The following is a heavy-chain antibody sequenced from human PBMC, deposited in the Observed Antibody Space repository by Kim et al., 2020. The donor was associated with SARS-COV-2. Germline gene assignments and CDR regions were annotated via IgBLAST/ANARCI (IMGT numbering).Heavy chain of an antibody. J-gene: IGHJ6*02. D-gene: IGHD3-16*01. CDR2: INHSGST. V-gene: IGHV4-34*01. Sequence: SETLSLTCAVYGGSFSGYYWSWIRQPPGKGLEWIGEINHSGSTNYNPSLKSRVTISVDTSKNQFSLKLSSVTAADTAVYYCARFWVEYYYYGMDVWGQGTTVTVSS. CDR3: ARFWVEYYYYGMDV. CDR1: GGSFSGYY.